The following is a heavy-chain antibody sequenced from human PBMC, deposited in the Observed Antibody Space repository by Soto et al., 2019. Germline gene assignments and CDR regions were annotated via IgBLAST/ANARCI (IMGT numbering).Heavy chain of an antibody. Sequence: GASVKVSCKASGGTFSSYAISWVRQAPGQGLEWMGGIIPILGTANYAQKFQGRVTITADESTSTAYMELSSLRSEDTAVYYCARGGIVGATLSLDYWGQGTLVTVS. CDR1: GGTFSSYA. V-gene: IGHV1-69*13. D-gene: IGHD1-26*01. CDR2: IIPILGTA. J-gene: IGHJ4*02. CDR3: ARGGIVGATLSLDY.